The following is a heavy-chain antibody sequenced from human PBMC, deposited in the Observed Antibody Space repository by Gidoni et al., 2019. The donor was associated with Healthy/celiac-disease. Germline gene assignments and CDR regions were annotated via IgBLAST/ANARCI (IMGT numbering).Heavy chain of an antibody. Sequence: QVQLQESGPGLVKPSETLSLTCTVSGGSISSYYWSWIRQPPGKGLEWIGYIYYSGSTNYNPSLKSRVTISVDTSKNQFSLKLSSVTAADTAVYYCARELYSSDGFDYWGQGTLVTVSS. V-gene: IGHV4-59*01. D-gene: IGHD2-21*01. CDR3: ARELYSSDGFDY. CDR2: IYYSGST. J-gene: IGHJ4*02. CDR1: GGSISSYY.